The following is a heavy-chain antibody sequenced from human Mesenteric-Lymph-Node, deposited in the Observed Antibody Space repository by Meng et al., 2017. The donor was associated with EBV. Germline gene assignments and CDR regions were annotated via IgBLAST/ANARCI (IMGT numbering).Heavy chain of an antibody. J-gene: IGHJ5*02. Sequence: VEAVEGLSLPWGSLRLPCAASGFTVRSDSMSWVRQAPGKGLEWVSTTSGGGDITYYADSVKGRFTISRDNSKNTLFLQMNSLKAEDTAVYYCANESFPWGQGTLVTVSS. CDR1: GFTVRSDS. V-gene: IGHV3-23*04. CDR3: ANESFP. CDR2: TSGGGDIT.